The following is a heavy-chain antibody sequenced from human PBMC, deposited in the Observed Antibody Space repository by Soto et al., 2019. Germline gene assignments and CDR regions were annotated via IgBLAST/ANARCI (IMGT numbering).Heavy chain of an antibody. V-gene: IGHV1-24*01. CDR3: ATYHDFWSGYSFDY. D-gene: IGHD3-3*01. J-gene: IGHJ4*02. CDR2: FDPEDGET. CDR1: GYSLTELS. Sequence: AASVKLSCKVSGYSLTELSMHWVRQAPGKGLEWMGGFDPEDGETIYAQKFQGRVTMTEDTSTDTAYMELSSLRSEDTAVYYCATYHDFWSGYSFDYWGQGTLVTVS.